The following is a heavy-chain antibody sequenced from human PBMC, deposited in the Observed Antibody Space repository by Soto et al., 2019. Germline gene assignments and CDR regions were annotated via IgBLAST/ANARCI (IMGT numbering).Heavy chain of an antibody. J-gene: IGHJ4*02. CDR2: FDPEDGKT. CDR1: GYTLIELS. D-gene: IGHD1-26*01. Sequence: ASVKVSCKVSGYTLIELSMHWVRQAPGKGLEWMGGFDPEDGKTIYAQKFQGRVTMTEDTSTDTAYMELSSLRSEDTAVYYCATDAIVAAFTLDYWGQGTLVNVSS. CDR3: ATDAIVAAFTLDY. V-gene: IGHV1-24*01.